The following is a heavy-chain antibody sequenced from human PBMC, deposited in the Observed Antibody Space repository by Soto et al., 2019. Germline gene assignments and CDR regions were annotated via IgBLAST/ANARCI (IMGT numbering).Heavy chain of an antibody. CDR2: INHSGST. CDR3: VLSSGWYFLTT. D-gene: IGHD6-19*01. V-gene: IGHV4-34*01. J-gene: IGHJ5*02. Sequence: TSETLSLTCAVYGGSFSGYYWSWIRQPPGKGLEWIGEINHSGSTNYNPSLKSRVTISVDTSKNQFSLKLSSVTAADTAVYYCVLSSGWYFLTTWGQGTLVTVSS. CDR1: GGSFSGYY.